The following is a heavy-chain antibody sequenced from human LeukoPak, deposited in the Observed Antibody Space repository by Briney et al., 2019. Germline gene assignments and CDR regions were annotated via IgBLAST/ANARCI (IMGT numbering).Heavy chain of an antibody. V-gene: IGHV3-30*02. Sequence: SGGSLRLSCAASGFTFSSYGMHWVRQAPGRGLEWVSFIRYDGSDKYYADSVKGRFTISGDNSKTTLYLQMNSLRVEDTAVYYCAKDQGGSFDYWGQGTLVTVSS. CDR1: GFTFSSYG. CDR3: AKDQGGSFDY. D-gene: IGHD2-15*01. J-gene: IGHJ4*02. CDR2: IRYDGSDK.